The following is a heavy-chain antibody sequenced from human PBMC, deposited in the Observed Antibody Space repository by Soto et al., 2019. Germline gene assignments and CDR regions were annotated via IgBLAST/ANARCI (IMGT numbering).Heavy chain of an antibody. D-gene: IGHD3-22*01. CDR2: IRSSSSTI. J-gene: IGHJ5*02. CDR1: GFTFGSYS. CDR3: ARGRFDYYDSSGYWRFDP. V-gene: IGHV3-48*01. Sequence: EVQLVESGGGLVQPGGSLRLSCAASGFTFGSYSMNWVRQAPGKGLEWVSYIRSSSSTIYYADSVQGRFTISRDNAKNSLYLQMNSLRAEDTAVYYCARGRFDYYDSSGYWRFDPWGQGTLVTVSS.